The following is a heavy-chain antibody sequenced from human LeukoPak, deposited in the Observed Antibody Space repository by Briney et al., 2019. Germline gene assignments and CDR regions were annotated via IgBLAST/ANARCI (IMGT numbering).Heavy chain of an antibody. Sequence: ASVKVSCKASGGTFSSYTISWVRQAPGQGPEWMGRIIPILGIANYAQKFQGRVTITADKSTSTAYMELSSLRSEDTAVYYCVNANAFQRYYFDYWGQGTLVTVSS. J-gene: IGHJ4*02. D-gene: IGHD3-3*02. CDR1: GGTFSSYT. V-gene: IGHV1-69*02. CDR2: IIPILGIA. CDR3: VNANAFQRYYFDY.